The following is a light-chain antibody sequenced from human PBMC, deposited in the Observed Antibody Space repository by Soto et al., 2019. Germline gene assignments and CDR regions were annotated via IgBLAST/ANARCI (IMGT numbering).Light chain of an antibody. CDR3: QQYNSFPRT. J-gene: IGKJ1*01. V-gene: IGKV1-5*01. CDR2: DVS. Sequence: DVQMTQSPSTLSASVGDRVTITCRASQSINNLLAWYQQKPGKAPKFLIYDVSTLETGVPLRFSGRGSETEFTLTINGLQPDDFATYYCQQYNSFPRTFGQGTKVDIK. CDR1: QSINNL.